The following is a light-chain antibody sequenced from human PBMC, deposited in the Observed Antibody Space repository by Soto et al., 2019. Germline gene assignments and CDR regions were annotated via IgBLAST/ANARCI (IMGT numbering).Light chain of an antibody. V-gene: IGKV1-13*02. J-gene: IGKJ5*01. CDR3: QQFNSYPII. CDR2: DVS. Sequence: AIQLTQSPSSLSASVGDRVTITCRASQDIRGALAWYQQKPGKALKILIYDVSSLQSGVPSRFSGSSSGTDFTLTISGLQPEDFATYYCQQFNSYPIIFGQGTRLDIK. CDR1: QDIRGA.